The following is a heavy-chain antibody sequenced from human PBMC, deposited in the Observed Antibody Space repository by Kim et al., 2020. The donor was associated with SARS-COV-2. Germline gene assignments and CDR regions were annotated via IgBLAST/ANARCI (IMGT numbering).Heavy chain of an antibody. J-gene: IGHJ6*03. CDR3: ARCLSQVRGVIFLVYYYMDV. D-gene: IGHD3-10*01. V-gene: IGHV1-8*01. CDR2: MNANSGNT. Sequence: ASVKVSCKASGYTFTSYDINWVRQATGQGLEWMGGMNANSGNTGYAQKIQGRVTMTRYTAISTAYMELSSLRSEYTAVYYCARCLSQVRGVIFLVYYYMDVWGKGTTVT. CDR1: GYTFTSYD.